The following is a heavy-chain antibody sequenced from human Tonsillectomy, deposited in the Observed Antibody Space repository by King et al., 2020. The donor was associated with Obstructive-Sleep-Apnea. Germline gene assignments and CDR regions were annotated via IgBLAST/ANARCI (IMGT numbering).Heavy chain of an antibody. V-gene: IGHV3-30*18. Sequence: QLVQSGGGVVQPGRSLRLSCAASGFTLTSYGMHWVRQAPGKGLEWVAVLSYDGYNKYYADSVKGRFTISRDNSKNTLYLQMDSLRAEDTAVYYCAKAQSKNFDYWGQGTLVTVSS. J-gene: IGHJ4*02. CDR2: LSYDGYNK. CDR3: AKAQSKNFDY. CDR1: GFTLTSYG.